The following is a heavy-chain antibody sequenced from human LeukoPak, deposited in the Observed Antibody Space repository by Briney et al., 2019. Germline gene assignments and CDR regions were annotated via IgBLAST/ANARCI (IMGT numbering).Heavy chain of an antibody. V-gene: IGHV1-2*02. CDR2: INPNSGGT. Sequence: GASVKVSCKASGYTFTGYYMHWVRQAPGQGLEWMGWINPNSGGTNYAQKFQGRVTMTRDTSISTAYMELSSLRSEDTAVYYCARDNSVRDEAWWFSPWGQGTLVTVSS. CDR1: GYTFTGYY. D-gene: IGHD5-24*01. J-gene: IGHJ5*02. CDR3: ARDNSVRDEAWWFSP.